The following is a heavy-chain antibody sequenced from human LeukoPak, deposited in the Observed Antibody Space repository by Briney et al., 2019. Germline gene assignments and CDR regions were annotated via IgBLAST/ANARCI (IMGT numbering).Heavy chain of an antibody. CDR3: ARDLVRYCSSTSCYTNWFDP. V-gene: IGHV1-69*05. D-gene: IGHD2-2*01. CDR1: GGTFSSYA. CDR2: IIPIFGTA. J-gene: IGHJ5*02. Sequence: SVKVSCKASGGTFSSYAISWVRQAPGQGLEWMGGIIPIFGTANYAQKFQGRVTITRDESTSTAYMELSSLRSEDTAVYYCARDLVRYCSSTSCYTNWFDPWGQGTLVTVSS.